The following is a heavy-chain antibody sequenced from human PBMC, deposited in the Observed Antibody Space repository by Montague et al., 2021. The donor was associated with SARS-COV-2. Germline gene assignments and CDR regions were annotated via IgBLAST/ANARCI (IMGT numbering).Heavy chain of an antibody. D-gene: IGHD3-22*01. J-gene: IGHJ6*02. CDR3: ARGTRIAMLVVVTRYGLDV. V-gene: IGHV4-39*07. Sequence: SETLSLTCTVSGGSISSSSYYWGWIRQPPGKGLEWIGSIYYTGSTXYNPSLKSRVTISVDTSKNQFSLKLSSVTAADTAVYYCARGTRIAMLVVVTRYGLDVWGQGTTVTVSS. CDR2: IYYTGST. CDR1: GGSISSSSYY.